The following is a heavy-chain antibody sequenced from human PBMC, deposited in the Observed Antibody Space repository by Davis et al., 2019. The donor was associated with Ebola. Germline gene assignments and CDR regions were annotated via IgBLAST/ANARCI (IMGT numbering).Heavy chain of an antibody. CDR3: ARGGAVAPD. V-gene: IGHV3-21*01. J-gene: IGHJ4*02. Sequence: GGSLRLSCAASGFTFDTYDMNWVRQAPGKGLEWVASISNSGAHRNYADSLQGRFTVARDNANNELYLQMNSLRVEDTAVYFCARGGAVAPDWGPGTLVTVSS. D-gene: IGHD4-23*01. CDR1: GFTFDTYD. CDR2: ISNSGAHR.